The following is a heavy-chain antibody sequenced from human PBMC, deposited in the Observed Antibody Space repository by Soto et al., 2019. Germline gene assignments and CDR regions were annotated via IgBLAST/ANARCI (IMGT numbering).Heavy chain of an antibody. CDR2: IYYSGST. D-gene: IGHD2-2*01. Sequence: QVQLQESGPGLVKPSQTLSLTCTVSGGSISSGGYYWSWIRQHPGKGLEWIGYIYYSGSTYYNPSLKSRVTISVDTSKNQFSLKLSSVTAADTAVYYCAIITLLFRVGFVGFDPWGQGTLVTVSS. J-gene: IGHJ5*02. CDR3: AIITLLFRVGFVGFDP. CDR1: GGSISSGGYY. V-gene: IGHV4-31*03.